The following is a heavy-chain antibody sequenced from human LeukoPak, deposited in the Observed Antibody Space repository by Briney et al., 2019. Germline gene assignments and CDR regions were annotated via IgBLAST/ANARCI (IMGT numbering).Heavy chain of an antibody. CDR1: GYTFTGHY. Sequence: ASVKVSCKASGYTFTGHYMHWVRQAPGQGLEWMGRINPNSGGTNYAQKFQGRVTMTRDTSISTAYMKLSRLRSDDTAVYYCARSAYYYGSGSGRWVDYWGQGTLVTVSS. J-gene: IGHJ4*02. V-gene: IGHV1-2*06. D-gene: IGHD3-10*01. CDR2: INPNSGGT. CDR3: ARSAYYYGSGSGRWVDY.